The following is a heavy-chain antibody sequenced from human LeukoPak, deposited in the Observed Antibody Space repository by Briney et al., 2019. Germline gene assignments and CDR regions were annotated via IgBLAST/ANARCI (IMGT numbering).Heavy chain of an antibody. J-gene: IGHJ4*02. V-gene: IGHV3-53*05. CDR1: GFTVNSNY. D-gene: IGHD2-8*01. CDR2: IYSGGTT. Sequence: GGSLRLSCAASGFTVNSNYWSWVRQAPGKGLEWVSVIYSGGTTYYADSVKGRFTFSRDNSKNTLCLQMNSLRAEDTAVYYCAKAHCTNGVCYSALDYWGQGTLVTVSS. CDR3: AKAHCTNGVCYSALDY.